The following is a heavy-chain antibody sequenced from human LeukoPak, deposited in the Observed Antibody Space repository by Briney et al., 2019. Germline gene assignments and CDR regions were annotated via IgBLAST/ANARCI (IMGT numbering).Heavy chain of an antibody. CDR2: IIPILGIA. V-gene: IGHV1-69*04. CDR1: GYTFTSYG. Sequence: ASVKVSCKASGYTFTSYGISWVRQAPGQGLEWMGRIIPILGIANYAQKFQGRVTITADKSTSTAYMELSSLRSEDTAVYYCARDPPPGDGSYQPRGSPDYWGQGTLVTVSS. J-gene: IGHJ4*02. D-gene: IGHD1-26*01. CDR3: ARDPPPGDGSYQPRGSPDY.